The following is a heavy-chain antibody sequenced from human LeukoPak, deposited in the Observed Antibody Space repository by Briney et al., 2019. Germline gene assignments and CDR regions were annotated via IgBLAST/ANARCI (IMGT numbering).Heavy chain of an antibody. CDR1: AFAFSSYA. J-gene: IGHJ5*02. CDR2: ISGSGGFT. D-gene: IGHD5-12*01. V-gene: IGHV3-23*01. Sequence: GGSLRLSCAASAFAFSSYAMSWVRQAPGKGLEWVSTISGSGGFTYYADSVQGRFTISRDSSKNTLYLQMNSLRVEDTAVYYCARVDYSNWFDPWGQGTLVTVSS. CDR3: ARVDYSNWFDP.